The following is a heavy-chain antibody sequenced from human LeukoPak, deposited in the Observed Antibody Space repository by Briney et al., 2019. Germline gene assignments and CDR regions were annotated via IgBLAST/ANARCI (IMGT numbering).Heavy chain of an antibody. CDR3: AKDATPGNSVYDHFDY. J-gene: IGHJ4*02. Sequence: GGSLRLSCAASGFTFRIHAMSWVRQAPGKGLERVTTIGSGDDLHYADSVKGRFTVSRGDPQNTLYLQMNSLRAEDAAIYYCAKDATPGNSVYDHFDYWGQGTLVTVSS. V-gene: IGHV3-23*01. CDR2: IGSGDDL. D-gene: IGHD5/OR15-5a*01. CDR1: GFTFRIHA.